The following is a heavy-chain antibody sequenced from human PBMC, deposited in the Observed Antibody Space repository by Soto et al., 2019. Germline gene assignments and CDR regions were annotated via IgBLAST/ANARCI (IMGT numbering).Heavy chain of an antibody. D-gene: IGHD5-18*01. Sequence: ASVKVSCKASGYTFTGYYMHWVRQAPGEGLEWMGWINPNSGGTNYAQKFQGRVTMTRDMSISTAYMELSRLRSDDTAVYYCARDWVDTAIQGHYYYYYGMDVWGQGTTVTV. V-gene: IGHV1-2*02. J-gene: IGHJ6*02. CDR3: ARDWVDTAIQGHYYYYYGMDV. CDR1: GYTFTGYY. CDR2: INPNSGGT.